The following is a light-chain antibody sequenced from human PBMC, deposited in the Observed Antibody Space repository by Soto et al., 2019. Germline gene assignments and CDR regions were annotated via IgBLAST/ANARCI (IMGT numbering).Light chain of an antibody. CDR1: QSVSSY. V-gene: IGKV3-20*01. CDR2: GAS. J-gene: IGKJ3*01. Sequence: EIVMTQSPGTRSFSPGEKATLSCRASQSVSSYLAWYQQKRGQAPRVLIYGASSRATGIPDRLSGSGSGTDFNLTISSLEPEDFSVYYCHKYGTAPLTCGPGTKVDIK. CDR3: HKYGTAPLT.